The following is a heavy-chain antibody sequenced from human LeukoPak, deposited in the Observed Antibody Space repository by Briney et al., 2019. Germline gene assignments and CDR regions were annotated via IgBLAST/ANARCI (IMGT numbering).Heavy chain of an antibody. J-gene: IGHJ4*02. CDR2: TNWNGGST. CDR1: GFTFDDYG. Sequence: GGSLRLSCAASGFTFDDYGMSWVRQAPGKGLEWVSGTNWNGGSTGYADSVKGRFTISRDNAKNSLYLQVNSLRAEDTALYYCARDPSSGYDYFWGEYDYWGQGTLVTVSS. V-gene: IGHV3-20*04. D-gene: IGHD5-12*01. CDR3: ARDPSSGYDYFWGEYDY.